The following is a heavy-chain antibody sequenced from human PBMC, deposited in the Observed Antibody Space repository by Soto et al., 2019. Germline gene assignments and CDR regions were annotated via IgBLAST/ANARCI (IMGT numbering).Heavy chain of an antibody. D-gene: IGHD2-2*01. Sequence: SETLSLTCTVSGGSSSSYDWSWIRQPPGKGLEWIGYIYYGGSTNYNPSLKSRVTISADTSKNQFSLKLSSVTAADTAVYYCARDRAQLGFDYWGQGTLVNVSS. CDR2: IYYGGST. V-gene: IGHV4-59*01. CDR1: GGSSSSYD. J-gene: IGHJ4*02. CDR3: ARDRAQLGFDY.